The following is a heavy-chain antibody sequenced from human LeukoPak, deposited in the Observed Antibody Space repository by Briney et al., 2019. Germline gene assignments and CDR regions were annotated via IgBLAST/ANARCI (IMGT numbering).Heavy chain of an antibody. CDR3: TRAEASGYGPDCADY. D-gene: IGHD5-12*01. V-gene: IGHV3-49*04. CDR1: GFTFGDYA. Sequence: PGGSLRLSCTASGFTFGDYAMSWVRQAPGKGLEWVGFIRSKAYGGTTEYAASVKGRFTISRDDSKSIAYLQMNSLKTEDTAVYYCTRAEASGYGPDCADYWGQGTLVTVSS. J-gene: IGHJ4*02. CDR2: IRSKAYGGTT.